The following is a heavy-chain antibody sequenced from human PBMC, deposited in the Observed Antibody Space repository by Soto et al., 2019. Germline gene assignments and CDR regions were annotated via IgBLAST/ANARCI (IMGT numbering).Heavy chain of an antibody. J-gene: IGHJ6*02. CDR2: IYHSGST. D-gene: IGHD3-10*01. CDR3: ARGGKRITMVRGVKSVSYYYGMDV. CDR1: GGSISSGGYS. Sequence: SETLSLTCAVSGGSISSGGYSWSWIRQPPGKGLEWIGYIYHSGSTYYNPSLKSRVTISVDRSKNQFSLKLSSVTAADTAVYYCARGGKRITMVRGVKSVSYYYGMDVCGQGTTVTVSS. V-gene: IGHV4-30-2*01.